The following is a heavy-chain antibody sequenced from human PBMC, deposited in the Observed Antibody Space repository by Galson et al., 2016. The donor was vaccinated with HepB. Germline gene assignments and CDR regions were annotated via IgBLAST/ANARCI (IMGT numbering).Heavy chain of an antibody. V-gene: IGHV3-73*01. CDR2: IRSKANSYAT. Sequence: SLRLSCAASGFTFSGSAMHWVRQASGKGLEWVGHIRSKANSYATTYAASRKGRFTISRDDSKNTAYLQMNSLKTEGTAVYYCTRGLVVVAATQDYYYYYGMDVWGQGTTVTVSS. J-gene: IGHJ6*02. CDR1: GFTFSGSA. CDR3: TRGLVVVAATQDYYYYYGMDV. D-gene: IGHD2-15*01.